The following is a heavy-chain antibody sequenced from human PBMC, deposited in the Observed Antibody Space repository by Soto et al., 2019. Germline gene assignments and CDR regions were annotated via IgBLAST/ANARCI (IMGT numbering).Heavy chain of an antibody. CDR1: GFTFSSYS. Sequence: EVQLVESGGGLVKPGGSLRLSCAASGFTFSSYSMNWVRQAPGKGLEWVSSISSSSSYIYYADSVKGRFTISRDNAKNSLYLQMNSLRAEDTAVYYCARGPLPYCRGGSCFIDDAFDICGQGTMVTVSS. V-gene: IGHV3-21*01. CDR2: ISSSSSYI. CDR3: ARGPLPYCRGGSCFIDDAFDI. D-gene: IGHD2-15*01. J-gene: IGHJ3*02.